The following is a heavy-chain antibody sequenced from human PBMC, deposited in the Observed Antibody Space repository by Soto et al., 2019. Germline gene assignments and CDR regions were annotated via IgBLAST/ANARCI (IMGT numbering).Heavy chain of an antibody. Sequence: EVQLVETGGGLIQPGGSLRLSCAASGFTVSSNYMSWVRQAPGKGLEWVSVIYSGGSTYYADSVKGRLTISRDNSKNTLYLQMNSLRAEDTAVYYCARDHRIAARRGVYYYYGMDVWGQGTTVTVSS. V-gene: IGHV3-53*02. CDR1: GFTVSSNY. J-gene: IGHJ6*02. CDR3: ARDHRIAARRGVYYYYGMDV. D-gene: IGHD6-6*01. CDR2: IYSGGST.